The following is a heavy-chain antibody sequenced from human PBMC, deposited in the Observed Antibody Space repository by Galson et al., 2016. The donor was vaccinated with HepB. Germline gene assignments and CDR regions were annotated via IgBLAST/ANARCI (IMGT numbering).Heavy chain of an antibody. CDR1: GFTFSSYS. V-gene: IGHV3-48*04. CDR2: ISSSSSTI. CDR3: ARYRWLGNAFDI. Sequence: SPRLSCAASGFTFSSYSMNWVRQAPGKGLEWVSYISSSSSTIYYADSVKGRFTISRDNAKNSLYLQMNSLRAEDTAVYYCARYRWLGNAFDIWGQGTMVTVSS. D-gene: IGHD2-8*02. J-gene: IGHJ3*02.